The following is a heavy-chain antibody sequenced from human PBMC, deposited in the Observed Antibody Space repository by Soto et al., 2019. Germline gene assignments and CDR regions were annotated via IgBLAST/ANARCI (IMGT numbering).Heavy chain of an antibody. V-gene: IGHV3-30*04. D-gene: IGHD5-18*01. CDR1: GFIFSAYS. CDR2: IKHDASQT. J-gene: IGHJ6*02. Sequence: QVQLVESGGGVVQPGGSLRLSCAASGFIFSAYSMHWVRQAPGKGLESVAVIKHDASQTYYADSVKGRFTISRDDSKNTLYLQMNDLTAEDTAVYHCVRVAWGYGFGNGMDGWGQGTTVTVTS. CDR3: VRVAWGYGFGNGMDG.